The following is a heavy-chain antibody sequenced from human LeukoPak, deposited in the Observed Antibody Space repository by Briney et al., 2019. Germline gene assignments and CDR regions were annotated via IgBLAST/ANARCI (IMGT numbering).Heavy chain of an antibody. CDR3: ARGAYGRDSLGMFDY. V-gene: IGHV4-4*07. CDR2: VHSSGST. J-gene: IGHJ4*01. D-gene: IGHD4-23*01. CDR1: GGSISNDY. Sequence: SETLSLTCTVSGGSISNDYWSWIRQPAGKGLEWIGRVHSSGSTSYNPSLKSRVTMSIDTSKNQFSLKLTSVTAADTAVYYCARGAYGRDSLGMFDYWGQGTLVTVSS.